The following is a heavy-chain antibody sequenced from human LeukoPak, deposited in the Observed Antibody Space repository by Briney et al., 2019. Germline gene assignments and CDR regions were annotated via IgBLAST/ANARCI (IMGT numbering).Heavy chain of an antibody. Sequence: PSETLSLTCTISGDSIGRINYYWGWIRQPPGKGLDWIVSMSYSGHTYYNPSLKRRVTTSIDTSKNQLSLKLSSVTAADTAVYYCAREGQWLVPGDNWFDPWGQGTLVTVSS. CDR3: AREGQWLVPGDNWFDP. CDR1: GDSIGRINYY. V-gene: IGHV4-39*07. J-gene: IGHJ5*02. D-gene: IGHD6-19*01. CDR2: MSYSGHT.